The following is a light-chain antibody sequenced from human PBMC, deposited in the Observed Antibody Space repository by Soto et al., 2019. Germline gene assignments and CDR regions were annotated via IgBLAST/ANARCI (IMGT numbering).Light chain of an antibody. J-gene: IGKJ2*01. CDR2: GAS. Sequence: EIVLTQSPGTLSLSPGERATLSCRASQSVGTSLAWYQQQPGQAPRLFIYGASNRATGIPDRFSGSGSGTDFTLTISRLEPEDFAVYYFQQYDTSPPAMYTFGQGTKLEIK. CDR1: QSVGTS. V-gene: IGKV3-20*01. CDR3: QQYDTSPPAMYT.